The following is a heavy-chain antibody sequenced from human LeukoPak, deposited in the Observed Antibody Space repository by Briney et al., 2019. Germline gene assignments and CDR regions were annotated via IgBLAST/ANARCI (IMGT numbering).Heavy chain of an antibody. CDR2: INQDGSEK. D-gene: IGHD7-27*01. CDR1: GFIFSSYW. CDR3: ARSRSLWGH. Sequence: GGSLRLSCEASGFIFSSYWRSWVRQAPGKGLEAVANINQDGSEKYYVDSVKGRFTISRDNAKNSLYLQMNSLRAEDTAVYYCARSRSLWGHWGQGTLVTVSS. J-gene: IGHJ4*02. V-gene: IGHV3-7*01.